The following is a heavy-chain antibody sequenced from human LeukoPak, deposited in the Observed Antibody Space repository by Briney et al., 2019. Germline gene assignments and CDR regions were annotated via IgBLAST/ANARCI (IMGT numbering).Heavy chain of an antibody. J-gene: IGHJ6*03. Sequence: PGGSLRLSCAASGFTFSTYGIHWVRQAPGKGLEWVAVISYDGSNKYYADSVKGRFTISRDNSKNTLYLQMNSLRVEDTAVYYCARAIAARLYYYYYMDVWGKGTTVTVSS. CDR3: ARAIAARLYYYYYMDV. CDR1: GFTFSTYG. D-gene: IGHD6-6*01. CDR2: ISYDGSNK. V-gene: IGHV3-30*03.